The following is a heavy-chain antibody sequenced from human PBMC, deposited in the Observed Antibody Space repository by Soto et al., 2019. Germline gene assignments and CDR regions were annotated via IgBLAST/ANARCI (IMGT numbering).Heavy chain of an antibody. CDR1: GFTFSNYP. J-gene: IGHJ4*02. D-gene: IGHD2-2*01. CDR2: ISGSGGNT. CDR3: AKSTLYCSGTTCITFDY. Sequence: GGSLRLSCAASGFTFSNYPMNWVRQAPGKGLEWVSSISGSGGNTFYADSVKGRLTISRDNSKNTLYLQVNSLRAEDAALYYCAKSTLYCSGTTCITFDYWGQGIRVTVS. V-gene: IGHV3-23*01.